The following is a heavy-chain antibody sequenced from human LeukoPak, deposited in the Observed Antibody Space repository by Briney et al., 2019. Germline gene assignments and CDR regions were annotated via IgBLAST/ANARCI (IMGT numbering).Heavy chain of an antibody. Sequence: GASVKVSCKASGYTFTSYDINWVRQATGQGLEWMGWMNPNSGNTGYAQKFQGRVTMTRNTSISTAYMELSSLRSEDTAVYYCARSGAGQQLVPNDYWGQGTLVTVSS. V-gene: IGHV1-8*01. D-gene: IGHD6-13*01. CDR3: ARSGAGQQLVPNDY. CDR1: GYTFTSYD. CDR2: MNPNSGNT. J-gene: IGHJ4*02.